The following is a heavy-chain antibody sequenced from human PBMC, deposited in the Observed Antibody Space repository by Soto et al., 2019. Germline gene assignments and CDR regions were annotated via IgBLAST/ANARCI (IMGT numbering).Heavy chain of an antibody. D-gene: IGHD6-19*01. CDR2: IWYDGSNK. J-gene: IGHJ6*02. CDR1: GFTFSSYG. V-gene: IGHV3-33*01. Sequence: GGSLRLSCAASGFTFSSYGMHWVRQAPGKGLEWVAVIWYDGSNKYYADSVKGRFTISRDNSKNTLYLQMNSLRAEDTAVYYCARDFSGIAVAGTKFGYYYYGMDVWGQGTTVTVSS. CDR3: ARDFSGIAVAGTKFGYYYYGMDV.